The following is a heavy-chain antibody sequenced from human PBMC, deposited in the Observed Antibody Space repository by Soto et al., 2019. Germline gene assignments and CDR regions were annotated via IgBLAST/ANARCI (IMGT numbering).Heavy chain of an antibody. D-gene: IGHD7-27*01. CDR2: IYYSGST. J-gene: IGHJ3*01. Sequence: SETLSLTCTVSGGSISSYYWSWIRQPPGKGLEWIGYIYYSGSTNYNPSLKSRVTISVDTSKNQFSLRLSSVTAADTAVDYCARAWGYAFEFWGQGTMVTVSS. V-gene: IGHV4-59*01. CDR3: ARAWGYAFEF. CDR1: GGSISSYY.